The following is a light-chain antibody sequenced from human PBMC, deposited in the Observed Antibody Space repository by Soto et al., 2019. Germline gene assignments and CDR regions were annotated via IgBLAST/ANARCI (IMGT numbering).Light chain of an antibody. Sequence: VLTQSPATLSLSPGERAALSCRASQNVYSDLAWYQQKPGQAPRLLIYDASHRATGIPTRFSGSGSGTDFTLTISSLEPEDVAVYFCQLRSNWPTFDQGTRLEIK. CDR1: QNVYSD. CDR3: QLRSNWPT. J-gene: IGKJ5*01. V-gene: IGKV3-11*01. CDR2: DAS.